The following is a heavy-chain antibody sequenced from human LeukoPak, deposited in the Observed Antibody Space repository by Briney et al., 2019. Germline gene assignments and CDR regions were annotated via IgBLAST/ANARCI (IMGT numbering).Heavy chain of an antibody. D-gene: IGHD5-18*01. CDR2: VNPNSGET. Sequence: ASVKVSCKTSGSTFTGAYMHWVRQAPGQGLEWMGWVNPNSGETKIAQKFQGRVTMTRDTFIRTVYMDLGGLRSDDTAVYYCARDTDSYVDYWGQGTLVTVSS. CDR3: ARDTDSYVDY. J-gene: IGHJ4*02. V-gene: IGHV1-2*02. CDR1: GSTFTGAY.